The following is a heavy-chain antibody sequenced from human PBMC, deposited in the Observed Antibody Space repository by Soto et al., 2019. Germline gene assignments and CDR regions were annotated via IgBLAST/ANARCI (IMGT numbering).Heavy chain of an antibody. Sequence: SVKVSCKASGGTFSSYAIRWVRQAPGRGLEWMGGIIPIFGTANYAQKFQGRVTITADQSTSTAYMELSSLRSEDTAVYYCARDMVRGVGFDPWGQGTLVTVSS. D-gene: IGHD3-10*01. CDR2: IIPIFGTA. CDR3: ARDMVRGVGFDP. V-gene: IGHV1-69*13. CDR1: GGTFSSYA. J-gene: IGHJ5*02.